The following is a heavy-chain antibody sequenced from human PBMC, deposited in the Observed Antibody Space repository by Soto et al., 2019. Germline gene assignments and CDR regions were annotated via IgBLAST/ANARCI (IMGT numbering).Heavy chain of an antibody. J-gene: IGHJ6*02. CDR1: GFTFSSYS. CDR3: AREGIAVAGTPGVDV. Sequence: EVQLVESGGGLVKPGGSLRLSCAASGFTFSSYSMNWVRQAPGKGLEWVSSISSSSSYIYYADSVKGRFTISRDNAKNSLYLQMNSLRAEDTAVYYCAREGIAVAGTPGVDVWGQGTTVTVSS. D-gene: IGHD6-19*01. CDR2: ISSSSSYI. V-gene: IGHV3-21*01.